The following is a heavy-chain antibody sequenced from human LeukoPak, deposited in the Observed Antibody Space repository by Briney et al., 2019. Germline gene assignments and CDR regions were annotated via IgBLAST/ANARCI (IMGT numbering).Heavy chain of an antibody. CDR3: ARGRPHGNDY. V-gene: IGHV3-74*01. D-gene: IGHD4-23*01. CDR2: IASDGSST. CDR1: GFTFSGYW. J-gene: IGHJ4*02. Sequence: GGSLRLSCAASGFTFSGYWMNWVRHAPGKGRVWVSRIASDGSSTTYASSVKGRFSISRDNAKNTLYLQMNSLRVEDTAVYYCARGRPHGNDYWGQGTLVTVSS.